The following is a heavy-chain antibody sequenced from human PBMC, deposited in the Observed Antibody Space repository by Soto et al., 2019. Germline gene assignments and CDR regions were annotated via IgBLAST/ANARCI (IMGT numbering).Heavy chain of an antibody. V-gene: IGHV1-2*02. Sequence: GASVKVSCKASGYTFTGYYMHWVLQAPGQGLEWMGWINPNSGGTNYAQKFQGRVTMTRDTSISTAYMELSRLRSDDTAVYYCARNGPYVDIVATTLTPFDYWGQGTLVTVSS. D-gene: IGHD5-12*01. CDR1: GYTFTGYY. J-gene: IGHJ4*02. CDR2: INPNSGGT. CDR3: ARNGPYVDIVATTLTPFDY.